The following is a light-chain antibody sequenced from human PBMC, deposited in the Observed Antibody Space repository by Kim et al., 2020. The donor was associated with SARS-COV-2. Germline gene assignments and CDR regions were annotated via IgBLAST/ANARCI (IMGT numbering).Light chain of an antibody. CDR3: QQYGSSPYS. V-gene: IGKV3-20*01. CDR1: QSVSSYY. CDR2: GAS. Sequence: EIVLTQSPGTLSLSPGERATLSCRASQSVSSYYLAWYQQKPGQAPRLLIYGASSRATGIPDRFSGSGSGTDFTLTISRLEPEDFAVYYCQQYGSSPYSFSQGTKLEIK. J-gene: IGKJ2*03.